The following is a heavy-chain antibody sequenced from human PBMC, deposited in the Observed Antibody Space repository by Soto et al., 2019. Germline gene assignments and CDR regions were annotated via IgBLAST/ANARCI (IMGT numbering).Heavy chain of an antibody. CDR2: ITTSSSFR. J-gene: IGHJ4*02. V-gene: IGHV3-21*01. Sequence: GGSLRLSCAASGFTFSTYSMNWVRQAPGKGLEWVADITTSSSFRFYADSVKGRFTISRDDAKNSLYLQMNSLRVEDTGVYYCARDLGVALATLTLDSWGQGTLVTVS. CDR3: ARDLGVALATLTLDS. CDR1: GFTFSTYS. D-gene: IGHD2-15*01.